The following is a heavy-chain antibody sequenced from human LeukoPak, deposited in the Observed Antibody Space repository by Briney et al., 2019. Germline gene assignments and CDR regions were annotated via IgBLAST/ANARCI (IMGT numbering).Heavy chain of an antibody. D-gene: IGHD2-2*01. CDR1: GFTFSSYS. CDR3: ARRSRRSNAFDI. J-gene: IGHJ3*02. V-gene: IGHV3-21*01. CDR2: ISSSSSYI. Sequence: GGSLRLSCAASGFTFSSYSMNWVRQAPGKGLEWVSSISSSSSYIYYADSVKGRFTISRDNAKNSLYLQMNSLRAEDTAVYYCARRSRRSNAFDIWGQGTMVTVSS.